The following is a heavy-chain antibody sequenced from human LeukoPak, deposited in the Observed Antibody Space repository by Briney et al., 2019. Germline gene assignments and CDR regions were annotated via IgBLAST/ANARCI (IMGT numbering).Heavy chain of an antibody. CDR2: ITWNRDNI. D-gene: IGHD3-10*01. CDR1: GFTFDDYA. CDR3: ARDTRGESDY. J-gene: IGHJ4*01. Sequence: GGSLRLSCTVSGFTFDDYAMHWVRHTPGKGLEWVAGITWNRDNIGYGDSVKGRFTISRDNVKNVLYLQMNSLRAEDTAMYYCARDTRGESDYWGHGTLVTVSS. V-gene: IGHV3-9*01.